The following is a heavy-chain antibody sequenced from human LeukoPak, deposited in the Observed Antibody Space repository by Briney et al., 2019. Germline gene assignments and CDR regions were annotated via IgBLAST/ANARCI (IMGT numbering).Heavy chain of an antibody. D-gene: IGHD6-19*01. V-gene: IGHV4-59*12. Sequence: SETLSLTCTVSGGSISSYYWSWIRQPPGKGLEWIGYIYYSGSTNYNPSLKSRVTISVDTSKNQFSLKLSSVTAADTAVYYCARELGSSEPNWFDPWGQGTLVTVSS. J-gene: IGHJ5*02. CDR3: ARELGSSEPNWFDP. CDR2: IYYSGST. CDR1: GGSISSYY.